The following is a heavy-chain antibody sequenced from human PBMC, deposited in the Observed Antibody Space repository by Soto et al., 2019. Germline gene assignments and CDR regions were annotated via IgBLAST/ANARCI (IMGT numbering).Heavy chain of an antibody. Sequence: ASVKVSCKTSGYTFTGYYMHWVRQAPGQGLEWMGWINPNNGDTNYAQNFQGRVTMTRDTSISTASMELSRLRSDDTAVYSCERIKTYYDSSGPFDYWGQGTLVTVYS. CDR2: INPNNGDT. CDR3: ERIKTYYDSSGPFDY. D-gene: IGHD3-22*01. J-gene: IGHJ4*02. V-gene: IGHV1-2*02. CDR1: GYTFTGYY.